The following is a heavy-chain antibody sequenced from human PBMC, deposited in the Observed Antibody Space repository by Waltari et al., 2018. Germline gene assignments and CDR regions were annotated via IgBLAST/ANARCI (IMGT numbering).Heavy chain of an antibody. D-gene: IGHD3-9*01. J-gene: IGHJ4*02. Sequence: LQLQESGTGLVKPSETLSLTCTVSGGSISSSSSYWGWIRQPRGKGLEWCGSIYYSGSTYYNPSLKSRVTISVDTSKNQFSLKLSSVTAADTAVYYCAIQYYDILTGYFPFDYWGQGTLVTVSS. V-gene: IGHV4-39*07. CDR3: AIQYYDILTGYFPFDY. CDR1: GGSISSSSSY. CDR2: IYYSGST.